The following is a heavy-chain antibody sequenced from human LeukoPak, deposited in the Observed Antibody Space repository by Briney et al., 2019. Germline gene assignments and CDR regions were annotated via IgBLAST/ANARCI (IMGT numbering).Heavy chain of an antibody. Sequence: GGSLRLSCAASGFTFDDYGMSWVRQAPGKRLEWVSGINWNGGSTGYADSVKGRFTISRDNAKNSLYLQMNSLRAEDTTLYYCARGAPTEYYYYMDVWGKGTTVTVSS. D-gene: IGHD4-17*01. V-gene: IGHV3-20*04. CDR3: ARGAPTEYYYYMDV. J-gene: IGHJ6*03. CDR1: GFTFDDYG. CDR2: INWNGGST.